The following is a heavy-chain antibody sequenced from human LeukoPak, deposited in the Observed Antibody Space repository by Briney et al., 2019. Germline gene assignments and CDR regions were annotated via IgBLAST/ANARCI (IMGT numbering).Heavy chain of an antibody. CDR3: ARDGSGSYYRDFDY. J-gene: IGHJ4*02. CDR1: GGTFSSYA. V-gene: IGHV1-69*13. Sequence: GASVTVSCKASGGTFSSYAISWVRQAPGQGLEWMGGIIPIFGTANYAQKFQGRVTITADESTSTAYMELSSLRSEDTAVYYCARDGSGSYYRDFDYWGQGTLVTVSS. CDR2: IIPIFGTA. D-gene: IGHD3-10*01.